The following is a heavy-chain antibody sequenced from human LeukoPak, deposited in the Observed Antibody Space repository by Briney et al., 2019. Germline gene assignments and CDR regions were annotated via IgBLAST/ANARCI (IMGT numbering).Heavy chain of an antibody. D-gene: IGHD3-22*01. Sequence: GGSLRLSCAASGFTFSSYGMHWVRQAPGKGLEWVAVIWYDGSNKYYADSVKGRFTISRDNSKNTLYLQMNSLRAEDTAVYYCARESPNYYDSSGYHNPLDYWGQGTLVTASS. CDR3: ARESPNYYDSSGYHNPLDY. J-gene: IGHJ4*02. CDR1: GFTFSSYG. V-gene: IGHV3-33*01. CDR2: IWYDGSNK.